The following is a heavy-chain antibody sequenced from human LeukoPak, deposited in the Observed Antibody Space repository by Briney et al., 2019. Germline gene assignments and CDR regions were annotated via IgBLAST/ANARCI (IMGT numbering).Heavy chain of an antibody. CDR1: GFTFSSYS. Sequence: GGSLRLSCAASGFTFSSYSMNWVRRAPGKGLEWVSSISSSSSYIYYADSVKGRFTISRDNAKNSLYLQMNSLRAEDTAVYYCARTPNYCSSTSCFDYWGQGTLVTVSS. J-gene: IGHJ4*02. V-gene: IGHV3-21*01. D-gene: IGHD2-2*01. CDR2: ISSSSSYI. CDR3: ARTPNYCSSTSCFDY.